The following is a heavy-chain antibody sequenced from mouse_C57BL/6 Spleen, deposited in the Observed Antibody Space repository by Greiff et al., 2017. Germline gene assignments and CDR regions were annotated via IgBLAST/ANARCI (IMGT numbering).Heavy chain of an antibody. CDR1: GYTFTSYW. CDR3: ARPGNLSAMDY. J-gene: IGHJ4*01. D-gene: IGHD3-1*01. CDR2: IDPSDSYT. Sequence: VQLQQPGAELVMPGASVKLSCKASGYTFTSYWMHWVKQRPGQGLEWIGEIDPSDSYTNYNQKFKGKSTLTVDKSSSTAYMQLSSLTSEDSAVYYCARPGNLSAMDYWGQGPSVTVSS. V-gene: IGHV1-69*01.